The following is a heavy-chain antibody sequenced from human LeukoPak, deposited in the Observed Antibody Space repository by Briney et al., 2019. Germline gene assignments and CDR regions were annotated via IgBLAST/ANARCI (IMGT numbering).Heavy chain of an antibody. CDR1: GFTFSSYG. D-gene: IGHD5/OR15-5a*01. Sequence: GGSLRLSCAASGFTFSSYGMHWVRQAPGKGLEWVANIKQDGSEKYYVDSVKGRFTISRDNAKNSLYLQMNSLRAEDTAVYYFARDWSVYGTFDIWGQGTMVTVSS. J-gene: IGHJ3*02. V-gene: IGHV3-7*01. CDR2: IKQDGSEK. CDR3: ARDWSVYGTFDI.